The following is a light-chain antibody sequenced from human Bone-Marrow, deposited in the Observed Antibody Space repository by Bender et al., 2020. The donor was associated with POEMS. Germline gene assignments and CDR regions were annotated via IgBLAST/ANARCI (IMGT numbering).Light chain of an antibody. V-gene: IGLV2-14*03. CDR2: DVS. CDR3: SSYAGISTPVV. J-gene: IGLJ2*01. Sequence: QSALTQPPSASGSPGQSITISCTGTSSDVGGFNYVSWYQQHPGKAPKLMIYDVSNRPSGVSNRFSGSKSGNTASLTISGLQAEDEAEYYCSSYAGISTPVVFGGGTKLTVL. CDR1: SSDVGGFNY.